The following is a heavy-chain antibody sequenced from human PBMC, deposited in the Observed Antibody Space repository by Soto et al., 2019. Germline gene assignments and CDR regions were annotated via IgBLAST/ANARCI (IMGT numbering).Heavy chain of an antibody. J-gene: IGHJ4*02. Sequence: ASVKISCEASGGTFSSYTMSWVRQAPGQGLEWMGRIIPILGIANYAQKFQGRVTITADKSTSTAYMELSSLRSEDTAVYHCARDKRVRSTVPTQSDGSIFFGAPDFDYWGQGTLVTLSP. V-gene: IGHV1-69*04. CDR3: ARDKRVRSTVPTQSDGSIFFGAPDFDY. D-gene: IGHD4-4*01. CDR2: IIPILGIA. CDR1: GGTFSSYT.